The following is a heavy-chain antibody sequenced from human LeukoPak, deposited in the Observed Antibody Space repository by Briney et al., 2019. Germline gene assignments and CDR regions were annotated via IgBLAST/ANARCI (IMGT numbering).Heavy chain of an antibody. Sequence: GGSLRLSCAASGFTFSSYWMHWVRQAPGKGLVWVSRINTDGSTTSNADSVKGRFTISRDNAKNTLYLQMNSLRAEDTAVYYCAKDERDYYYYYYMDVWGKGTTVTVSS. CDR3: AKDERDYYYYYYMDV. V-gene: IGHV3-74*01. CDR1: GFTFSSYW. D-gene: IGHD1-1*01. J-gene: IGHJ6*03. CDR2: INTDGSTT.